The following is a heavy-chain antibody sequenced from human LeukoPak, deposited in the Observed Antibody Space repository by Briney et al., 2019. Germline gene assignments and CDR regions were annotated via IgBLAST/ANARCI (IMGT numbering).Heavy chain of an antibody. D-gene: IGHD4-17*01. V-gene: IGHV4-59*01. CDR1: GASMRTYY. J-gene: IGHJ6*03. Sequence: SETLSLTCTVPGASMRTYYWASIRQPPRKGLGGIGCICHSGNNNDNLSVRSRVNISLETNKMQLSLHRKSVTAADTAVYYCARARDYCDYMDVWGKGTTVTVSS. CDR2: ICHSGNN. CDR3: ARARDYCDYMDV.